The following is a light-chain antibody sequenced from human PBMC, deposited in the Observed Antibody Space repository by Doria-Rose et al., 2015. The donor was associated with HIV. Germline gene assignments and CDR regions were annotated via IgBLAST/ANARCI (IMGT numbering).Light chain of an antibody. Sequence: DIVLTQSPGTLSLPPVERATLSCRASQSFSSTYLAWYQQKPGQAPSLLIYDGSTRATGIPDRFSASGSGTDFTLTINRLEPEDFTLYYCHQYGTSWTFGQGTKVEI. J-gene: IGKJ1*01. CDR1: QSFSSTY. V-gene: IGKV3-20*01. CDR2: DGS. CDR3: HQYGTSWT.